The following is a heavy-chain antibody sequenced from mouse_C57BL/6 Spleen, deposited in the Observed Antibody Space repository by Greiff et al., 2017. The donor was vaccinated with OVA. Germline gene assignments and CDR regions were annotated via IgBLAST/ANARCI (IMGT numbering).Heavy chain of an antibody. CDR3: ARGYGNYLDY. CDR2: IDPSDSYT. D-gene: IGHD2-1*01. Sequence: QVQLQQSGAELVKPGASVKLSCKASGYTFTSYWMQWVNQRPGQGLEWIGEIDPSDSYTNYNQKFKGKATLTVDTSSSTAYMQLSSLTSEDSAVYYCARGYGNYLDYWGQGTTLTVSS. CDR1: GYTFTSYW. V-gene: IGHV1-50*01. J-gene: IGHJ2*01.